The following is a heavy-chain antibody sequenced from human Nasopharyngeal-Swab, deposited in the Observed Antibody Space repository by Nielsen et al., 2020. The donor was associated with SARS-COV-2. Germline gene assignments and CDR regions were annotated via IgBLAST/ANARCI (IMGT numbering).Heavy chain of an antibody. Sequence: ASVKVSCKTSGYTFTGYYIHWVRQAPGQGLEYMGRITPISGGTNYAQKFQGRVTMTRDTSISTAYMELSSLRFDDTAIYYCVTWFTQRDPDYWGQGTLVTVSS. D-gene: IGHD3-22*01. V-gene: IGHV1-2*06. CDR1: GYTFTGYY. CDR3: VTWFTQRDPDY. CDR2: ITPISGGT. J-gene: IGHJ4*02.